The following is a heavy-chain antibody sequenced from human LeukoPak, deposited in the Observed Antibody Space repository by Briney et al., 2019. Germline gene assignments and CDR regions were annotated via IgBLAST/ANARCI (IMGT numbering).Heavy chain of an antibody. CDR1: GGSISSGGYY. V-gene: IGHV4-31*03. Sequence: SETLSLTRTVSGGSISSGGYYWSWIRQHPGKGLEWIGYIYYSGSTYYNPSLKSRVTISVDTSKNQFSLKLSSVTAADTAVYYCARVTSDYVWGSYRPPSRWFDPWGQGTLVTVSS. J-gene: IGHJ5*02. CDR2: IYYSGST. D-gene: IGHD3-16*02. CDR3: ARVTSDYVWGSYRPPSRWFDP.